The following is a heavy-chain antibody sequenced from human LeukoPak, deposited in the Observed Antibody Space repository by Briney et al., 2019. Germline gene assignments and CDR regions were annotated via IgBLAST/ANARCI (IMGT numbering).Heavy chain of an antibody. Sequence: GGSLRLSCTASGFTFDNYAMIWVRQAPGKGLEWVSVISGSGDGTYSADSVRGRFTISRDNSKNTLSLQVSSLRTEDTAVYYCAKDRYSYAFEYSDSWGQGTLVTVSS. V-gene: IGHV3-23*01. CDR3: AKDRYSYAFEYSDS. J-gene: IGHJ4*02. CDR1: GFTFDNYA. D-gene: IGHD5-18*01. CDR2: ISGSGDGT.